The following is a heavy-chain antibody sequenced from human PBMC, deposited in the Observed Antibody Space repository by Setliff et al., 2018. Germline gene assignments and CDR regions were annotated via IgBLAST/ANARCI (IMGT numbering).Heavy chain of an antibody. Sequence: SETLSLTCTVSGGSISSGHYYWSWIRQPAGKGPEWIGHIYTSWSNKYNPSLKSRVTMSLDTSKNQFSLKLSSVTAADTAMYYCARENGYCSGGACYSAHYYYMDVWGKGTTVTVSS. J-gene: IGHJ6*03. V-gene: IGHV4-61*09. D-gene: IGHD2-15*01. CDR3: ARENGYCSGGACYSAHYYYMDV. CDR2: IYTSWSN. CDR1: GGSISSGHYY.